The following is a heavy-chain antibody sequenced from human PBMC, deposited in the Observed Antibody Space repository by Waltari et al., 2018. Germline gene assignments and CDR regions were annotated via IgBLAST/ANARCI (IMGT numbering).Heavy chain of an antibody. CDR2: ISAYNENT. V-gene: IGHV1-18*01. CDR3: ARDSSPIADWELEGYNWFDP. D-gene: IGHD1-26*01. J-gene: IGHJ5*02. CDR1: GYTCTSDG. Sequence: QVQLVQSGAEVKKPGASVKVSCKASGYTCTSDGISWVRQAPGQGLEWMGWISAYNENTNYAQKLQGRVTMTTDTSTSTAYMELRSLRSDDTAVYYCARDSSPIADWELEGYNWFDPWGQGTLVTVSS.